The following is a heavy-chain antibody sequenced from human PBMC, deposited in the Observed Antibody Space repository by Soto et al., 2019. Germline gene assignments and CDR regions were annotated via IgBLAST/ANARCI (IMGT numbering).Heavy chain of an antibody. CDR1: GYTFTDHR. V-gene: IGHV1-2*02. Sequence: ASVKVSCKASGYTFTDHRMHWVRQAPGQGLEWMGWVNPNSGVTQFAQKFQGRVTMTSDTSITTAYMELSRLRSDDTAVYYCARKLEPRGSYYYYYDMDVWGQGTTVTVSS. J-gene: IGHJ6*02. CDR3: ARKLEPRGSYYYYYDMDV. CDR2: VNPNSGVT. D-gene: IGHD3-16*01.